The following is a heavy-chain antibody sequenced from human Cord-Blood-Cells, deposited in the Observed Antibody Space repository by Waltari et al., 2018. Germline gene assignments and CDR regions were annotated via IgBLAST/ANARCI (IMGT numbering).Heavy chain of an antibody. V-gene: IGHV3-9*01. D-gene: IGHD6-6*01. CDR2: ISWNSGSI. Sequence: EVQLVESGGGLVQPGRSLRLSCVGSGFTFDDYAMPWVGQAPGKGLELVSGISWNSGSIGYADSVKGRFTISRDNAKNSLYLQMNSLRAEDTALYYCAKEYSSSDDAFDIWGQGTMVTVSS. J-gene: IGHJ3*02. CDR1: GFTFDDYA. CDR3: AKEYSSSDDAFDI.